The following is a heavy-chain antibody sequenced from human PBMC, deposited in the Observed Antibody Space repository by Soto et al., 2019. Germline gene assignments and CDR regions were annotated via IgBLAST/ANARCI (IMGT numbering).Heavy chain of an antibody. CDR1: GYSFTSYW. CDR2: IYPGDSDT. J-gene: IGHJ6*02. D-gene: IGHD3-3*01. V-gene: IGHV5-51*01. Sequence: GESRKISCKGSGYSFTSYWIGWVRQMPGKGLEWMGIIYPGDSDTRYSPSFQGQVTISADKSISTAYLQWSSLKAPDTAMYYCARQAYDFWSGLSFYYYYYGMDVWGQGTTVTVSS. CDR3: ARQAYDFWSGLSFYYYYYGMDV.